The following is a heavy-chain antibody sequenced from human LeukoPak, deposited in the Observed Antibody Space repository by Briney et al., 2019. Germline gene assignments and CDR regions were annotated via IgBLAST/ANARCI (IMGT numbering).Heavy chain of an antibody. CDR2: VQRDGSYE. V-gene: IGHV3-30*02. J-gene: IGHJ4*02. CDR3: ANIPNSFGPDY. Sequence: GGSLRLSCAASGFSFSSYGMHWVRQAPGKGLEWVAFVQRDGSYEDYADSVKGRFTISRDNSKNTLYLQMNSLRVEDTAVYYCANIPNSFGPDYWGQGSLVTVSS. CDR1: GFSFSSYG. D-gene: IGHD3-16*01.